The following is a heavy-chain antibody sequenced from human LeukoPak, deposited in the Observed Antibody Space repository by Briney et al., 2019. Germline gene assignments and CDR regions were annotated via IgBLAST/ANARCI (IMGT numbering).Heavy chain of an antibody. CDR2: INHSGST. V-gene: IGHV4-34*01. D-gene: IGHD6-19*01. CDR1: AGSFSGYY. J-gene: IGHJ4*02. CDR3: ARLSRKRQWSSKAHPSLHY. Sequence: SENLSLTCAVYAGSFSGYYWSWIRQPPGKGLEWIGEINHSGSTNYNPSLKSRVTISVDTSKNQFSLKLSSVTAADTAVYDCARLSRKRQWSSKAHPSLHYWPQGTLVTVSS.